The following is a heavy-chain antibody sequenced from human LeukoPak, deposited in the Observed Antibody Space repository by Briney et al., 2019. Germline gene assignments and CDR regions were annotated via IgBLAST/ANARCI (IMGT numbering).Heavy chain of an antibody. D-gene: IGHD1-26*01. CDR2: INPNSGGT. CDR1: GYTFTGYY. CDR3: ARVGELLRTGAFDI. V-gene: IGHV1-2*02. J-gene: IGHJ3*02. Sequence: GASVKVSCKASGYTFTGYYMHWVRQAPGQGLEWMGWINPNSGGTNSAQKFQGRVTMTRDTSISTAYMELSSLRSDDTAVYYCARVGELLRTGAFDIWGQGTMVTVSS.